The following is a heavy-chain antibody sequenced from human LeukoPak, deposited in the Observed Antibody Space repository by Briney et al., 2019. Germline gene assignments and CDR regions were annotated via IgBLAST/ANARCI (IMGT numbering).Heavy chain of an antibody. J-gene: IGHJ4*02. CDR2: IYYSGST. CDR3: ASLLVPGNFDY. Sequence: SETLSLTCTVSGGSISSDYWSWIRQPPGKGLEWIGYIYYSGSTNYNPSLKSRVTISVDTSKNQFSLKVTSVTAADTAVYYCASLLVPGNFDYWGQGTLVTVSP. CDR1: GGSISSDY. V-gene: IGHV4-59*12. D-gene: IGHD2-8*02.